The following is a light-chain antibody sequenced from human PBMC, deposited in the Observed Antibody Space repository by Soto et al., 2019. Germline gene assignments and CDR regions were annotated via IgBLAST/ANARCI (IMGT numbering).Light chain of an antibody. J-gene: IGLJ1*01. CDR1: ASNIGNNS. CDR2: DDN. Sequence: QSVLTQPPSVSAAPGQRVTISCSGSASNIGNNSVSWYQQLPGAAPKLLIYDDNKRPSGIPDRFSGSKSGTSATLGITGLQTGDEADYYCGTWDTSLNACVFGPGTKLTVL. V-gene: IGLV1-51*01. CDR3: GTWDTSLNACV.